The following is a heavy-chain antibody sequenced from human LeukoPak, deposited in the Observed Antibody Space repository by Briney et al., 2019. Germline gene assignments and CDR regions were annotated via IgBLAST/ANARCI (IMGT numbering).Heavy chain of an antibody. V-gene: IGHV3-21*01. CDR3: AYTSGYDFSSYYYYYMDV. CDR2: ITSGSSYI. CDR1: GFTFSSYS. J-gene: IGHJ6*03. Sequence: GGSLRLSCAASGFTFSSYSMTWIRQPPGKGLEWVSSITSGSSYIYYADSVKGRFTIPRDNDKNSLYLQMNSLSAEDTAVSDCAYTSGYDFSSYYYYYMDVWGEGTPVTVSS. D-gene: IGHD5-12*01.